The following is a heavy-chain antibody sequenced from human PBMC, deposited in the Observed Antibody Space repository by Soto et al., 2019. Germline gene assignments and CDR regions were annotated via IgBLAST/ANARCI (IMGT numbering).Heavy chain of an antibody. J-gene: IGHJ5*02. D-gene: IGHD3-10*01. Sequence: ASVKVSCKASGYTFTGYYMHWVLQAPGQGLEWMGWINPNSGGTNYAQKFQGRVTMTRDTSISTAYMELSRLRSDDTAVYYCASLLNYYGSGSSWGQGTLVTVSS. CDR3: ASLLNYYGSGSS. CDR2: INPNSGGT. CDR1: GYTFTGYY. V-gene: IGHV1-2*02.